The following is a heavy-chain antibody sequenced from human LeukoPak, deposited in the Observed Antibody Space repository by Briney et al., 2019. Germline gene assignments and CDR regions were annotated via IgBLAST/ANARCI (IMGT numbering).Heavy chain of an antibody. CDR1: GFTFSSYA. J-gene: IGHJ5*02. V-gene: IGHV3-30-3*01. D-gene: IGHD3-9*01. CDR2: ISCDGSNK. CDR3: ARPHPAQNYDILTSGWFDP. Sequence: GGSLRLSCAASGFTFSSYAMHWVRQAPGRGLERVAVISCDGSNKYYADSVKGRFTISRDNSKNTLYLQMNSLRAEDTAVYYCARPHPAQNYDILTSGWFDPCSQARLLTV.